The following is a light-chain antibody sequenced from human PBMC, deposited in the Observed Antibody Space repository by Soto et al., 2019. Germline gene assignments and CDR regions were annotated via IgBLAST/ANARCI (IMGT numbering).Light chain of an antibody. CDR2: GAS. CDR3: QQYNNWPLT. J-gene: IGKJ4*01. V-gene: IGKV3-15*01. CDR1: QSVSSN. Sequence: EIVMTQSPATLSVSPGERATLSCRASQSVSSNLAWYQQKPGQAPRLLIYGASTRATGISARFSGSGSGTEFTLSISILQSEDFAVYYCQQYNNWPLTFGGGTKVELK.